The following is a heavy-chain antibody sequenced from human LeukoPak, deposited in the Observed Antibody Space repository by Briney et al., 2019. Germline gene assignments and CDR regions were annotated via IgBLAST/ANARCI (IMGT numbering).Heavy chain of an antibody. CDR2: ISSSSSTI. CDR3: ARDLSVANIAARPVADAFDI. D-gene: IGHD6-6*01. Sequence: PGGSLRLSCAASGFTFSSYSMNWVRQAPGKGLEWVSYISSSSSTIYYADSVKGRFTISRDNAKNSLYLQMNSLRAEDTAVYYCARDLSVANIAARPVADAFDIWGQGTMVTVSS. V-gene: IGHV3-48*01. CDR1: GFTFSSYS. J-gene: IGHJ3*02.